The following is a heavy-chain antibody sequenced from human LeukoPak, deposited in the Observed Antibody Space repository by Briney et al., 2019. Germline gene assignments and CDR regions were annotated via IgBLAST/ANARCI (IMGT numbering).Heavy chain of an antibody. D-gene: IGHD3-16*01. J-gene: IGHJ5*02. CDR1: GFTFSSYS. CDR3: ARDKYDGDRDQYWFDP. Sequence: QTGGSLRLSCAASGFTFSSYSMNWVRQAPGKGLEWVSYISSSSSTIYYADSVKGRFTISRDNAKNSLYLQMNSLRAEDTAVYYCARDKYDGDRDQYWFDPWGQGTLVTVSS. CDR2: ISSSSSTI. V-gene: IGHV3-48*01.